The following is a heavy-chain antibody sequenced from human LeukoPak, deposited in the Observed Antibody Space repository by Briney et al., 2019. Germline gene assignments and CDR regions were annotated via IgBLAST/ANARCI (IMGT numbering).Heavy chain of an antibody. D-gene: IGHD3-22*01. CDR2: ISAYNGNI. V-gene: IGHV1-18*01. Sequence: ASVKVSCKASGYTFTSYGISWVRQAPGQGLEWMGWISAYNGNINYAQKLQGRVTMTTDTSTSTAYMELRSLRSDDTAVYYCASLRAYYDSSGYPQGAFDIWGQGTMVTVSS. J-gene: IGHJ3*02. CDR3: ASLRAYYDSSGYPQGAFDI. CDR1: GYTFTSYG.